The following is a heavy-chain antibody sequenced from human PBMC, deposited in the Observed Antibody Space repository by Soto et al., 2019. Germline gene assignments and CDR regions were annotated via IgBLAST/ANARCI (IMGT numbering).Heavy chain of an antibody. V-gene: IGHV1-18*01. Sequence: ASVKVSCKASGYTFTSYGISWVPQAPGQGLEWMGWISAYNGNTNYAQKLQGRVTMTTDTSTSTAYMELRSLRSDDTAVYYCATSNTIFGVVPYYFDYWGQGTLVTVS. CDR3: ATSNTIFGVVPYYFDY. CDR2: ISAYNGNT. J-gene: IGHJ4*02. D-gene: IGHD3-3*01. CDR1: GYTFTSYG.